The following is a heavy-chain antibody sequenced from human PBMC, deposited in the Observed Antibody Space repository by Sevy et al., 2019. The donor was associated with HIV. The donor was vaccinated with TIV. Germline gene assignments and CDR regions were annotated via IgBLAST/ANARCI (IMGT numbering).Heavy chain of an antibody. CDR1: GFAFSDYA. Sequence: GGSLRLSCEAFGFAFSDYAMHWVRQVPGKGLEWLAVVRYDGSNTSYADSVKGRFTVSRDNSKNTLYLQMNSLRRDYTSVFYYARLPPQRAFDIWGQGTTVTVSS. CDR3: ARLPPQRAFDI. CDR2: VRYDGSNT. V-gene: IGHV3-30-3*01. J-gene: IGHJ3*02.